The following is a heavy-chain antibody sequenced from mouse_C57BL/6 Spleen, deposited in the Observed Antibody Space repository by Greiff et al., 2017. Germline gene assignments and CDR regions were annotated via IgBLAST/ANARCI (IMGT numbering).Heavy chain of an antibody. D-gene: IGHD2-2*01. CDR3: AVYYGYDRDAMDY. CDR2: LYPGSGSP. J-gene: IGHJ4*01. Sequence: VQLQQPGAELVKPGASVKMSCKASGYTFTSYWITWVKQRPGQGLAWIGDLYPGSGSPNYNEKFKSKATLTVDTSSSTAYMQLSSLTSEDSAVYDGAVYYGYDRDAMDYWGQGTSVTVTS. CDR1: GYTFTSYW. V-gene: IGHV1-55*01.